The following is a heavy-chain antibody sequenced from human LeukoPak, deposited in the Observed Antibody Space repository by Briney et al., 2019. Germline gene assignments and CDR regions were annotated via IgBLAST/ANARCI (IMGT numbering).Heavy chain of an antibody. CDR1: GFTFSIYW. J-gene: IGHJ4*02. CDR2: INSDGSST. CDR3: ARDAPGNTALDY. D-gene: IGHD5-18*01. V-gene: IGHV3-74*01. Sequence: GGSLRLSCAASGFTFSIYWMHWVRQPPGKGLVWVSRINSDGSSTSYADSVKGRFTTSRDNAKNTLYLQMNSLRVEDTALYYCARDAPGNTALDYWGQGSLVTVSS.